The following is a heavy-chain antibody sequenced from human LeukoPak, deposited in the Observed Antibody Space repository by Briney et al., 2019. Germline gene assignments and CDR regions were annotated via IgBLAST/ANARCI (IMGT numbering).Heavy chain of an antibody. Sequence: GGSLRLSCAASGFTFSSYSMNWVRQAPGKGLEWVSYISSSSSTIYYADSVKGRFTISRDNSKNTLYLQMNSLRAEDTAVYYCARDHGSGSYWGPKFDYWGQGTLVTVSS. CDR3: ARDHGSGSYWGPKFDY. V-gene: IGHV3-48*01. D-gene: IGHD1-26*01. CDR1: GFTFSSYS. CDR2: ISSSSSTI. J-gene: IGHJ4*02.